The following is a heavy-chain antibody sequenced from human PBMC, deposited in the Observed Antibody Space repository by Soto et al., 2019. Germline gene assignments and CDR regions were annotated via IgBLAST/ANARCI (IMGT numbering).Heavy chain of an antibody. CDR2: ISGSGGIT. CDR3: AKSFCSSSSCFFVWVDP. V-gene: IGHV3-23*01. D-gene: IGHD2-2*01. Sequence: PGGSLRLSCAASGFTFGDHAMSWVRQAPGKGLEWVSVISGSGGITYYEDSVKGRFTISRDNAKNTLYLQMNSLRAEDTAVYYCAKSFCSSSSCFFVWVDPWGPGTLVTVSS. J-gene: IGHJ5*02. CDR1: GFTFGDHA.